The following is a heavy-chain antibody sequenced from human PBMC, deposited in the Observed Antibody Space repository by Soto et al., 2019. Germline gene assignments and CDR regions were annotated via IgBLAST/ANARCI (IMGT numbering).Heavy chain of an antibody. V-gene: IGHV4-34*01. J-gene: IGHJ4*02. Sequence: NLSETLSRTCAVYGGSFSGYYWSWIRQPPGKGLEWIGEINHSGSTNYNPSLKSRVTISVDKSKNQFSLKLSSMNAEDKAVDYCARAPFWRGYYGSGSFDDWGQGTLVTVSS. D-gene: IGHD3-10*01. CDR3: ARAPFWRGYYGSGSFDD. CDR2: INHSGST. CDR1: GGSFSGYY.